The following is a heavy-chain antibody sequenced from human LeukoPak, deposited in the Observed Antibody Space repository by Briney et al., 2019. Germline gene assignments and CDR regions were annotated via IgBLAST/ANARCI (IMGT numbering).Heavy chain of an antibody. J-gene: IGHJ6*03. Sequence: PGGSPRLSCAASGFTFSSYAMHWVRQAPGKGLEYVSAISSNGGSTYYANSVKGRFTISRDNSKNTLYLQMGSLRAEDMAVYYCAREVPGGYSYGYPYYYYYMDVWGKGTTVTVSS. CDR2: ISSNGGST. V-gene: IGHV3-64*01. D-gene: IGHD5-18*01. CDR1: GFTFSSYA. CDR3: AREVPGGYSYGYPYYYYYMDV.